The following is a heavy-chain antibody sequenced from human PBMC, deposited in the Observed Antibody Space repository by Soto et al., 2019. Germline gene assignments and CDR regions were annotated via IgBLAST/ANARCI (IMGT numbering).Heavy chain of an antibody. CDR1: GGTFSSYA. V-gene: IGHV1-69*06. Sequence: SVKVSCKASGGTFSSYAISWVRQAPGQGLEWMGGIIPIFGTANYAQKFQGRVTITADKSTSTAYMELSSLRSEDTAVYHCASAGIAVADYYYYYGMDVWGQGTTVTVSS. D-gene: IGHD6-19*01. CDR3: ASAGIAVADYYYYYGMDV. J-gene: IGHJ6*02. CDR2: IIPIFGTA.